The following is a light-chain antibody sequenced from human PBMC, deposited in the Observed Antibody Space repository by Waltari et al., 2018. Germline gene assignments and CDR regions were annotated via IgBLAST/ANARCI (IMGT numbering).Light chain of an antibody. V-gene: IGKV2-30*02. CDR2: KVS. CDR1: QRLIQSDGNTY. J-gene: IGKJ5*01. CDR3: MQGTHWPPIT. Sequence: DVMMTQSPLSLPVTLGQPASISCRSSQRLIQSDGNTYLNWFMQRQGQSPLRLIYKVSRRDAGVPDRLTGSGSGTDFTLKISRVEAEDVGIYYCMQGTHWPPITFGQGTRLEIK.